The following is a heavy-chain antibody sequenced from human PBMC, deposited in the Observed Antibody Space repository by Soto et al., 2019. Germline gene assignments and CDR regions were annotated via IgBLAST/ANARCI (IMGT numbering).Heavy chain of an antibody. CDR1: GFTFSSYW. CDR3: ARAQGYCSGGSCYVAGY. CDR2: INSDGSST. Sequence: EVQLVESGGGLVQPGGSLRLSWAASGFTFSSYWMHWVRPAPGKGLVWVSRINSDGSSTTYADSVKGRFTISRDNAKNTLYLQLNSLRAEDTAVYYCARAQGYCSGGSCYVAGYWGQGTLVTVSS. J-gene: IGHJ4*02. D-gene: IGHD2-15*01. V-gene: IGHV3-74*01.